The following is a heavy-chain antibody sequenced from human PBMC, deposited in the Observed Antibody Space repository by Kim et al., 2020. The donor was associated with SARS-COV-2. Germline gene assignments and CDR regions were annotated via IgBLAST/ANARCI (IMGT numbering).Heavy chain of an antibody. Sequence: GGSLRLSCAASGFTFSSYGMHWVRQAPGKGLEWVAVISYDGSNKYYADSVKGRFTISRDNSKNTLYLQMNSLRAEDTAVYYCAKDQRYYDILTVYVAAGPKLFYYYYGMHVWGQGTTVTVS. CDR2: ISYDGSNK. CDR3: AKDQRYYDILTVYVAAGPKLFYYYYGMHV. J-gene: IGHJ6*02. V-gene: IGHV3-30*18. CDR1: GFTFSSYG. D-gene: IGHD3-9*01.